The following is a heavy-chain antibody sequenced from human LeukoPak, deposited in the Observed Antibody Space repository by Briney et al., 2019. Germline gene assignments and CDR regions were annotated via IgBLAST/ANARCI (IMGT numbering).Heavy chain of an antibody. J-gene: IGHJ4*02. D-gene: IGHD6-13*01. Sequence: SETLSLTCTVSGGSISSSSYYWGWIRQPPGKGLEWIGSIYYSGSTYYNPSLKSRVTISVDTSKNQFSLKLSSVTAADTAVYYCARDRPLTSAAGPLGLDYWGQGTLVTVSS. CDR2: IYYSGST. CDR3: ARDRPLTSAAGPLGLDY. CDR1: GGSISSSSYY. V-gene: IGHV4-39*07.